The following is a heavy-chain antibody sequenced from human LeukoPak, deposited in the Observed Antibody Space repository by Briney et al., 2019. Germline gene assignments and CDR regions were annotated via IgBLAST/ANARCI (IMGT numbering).Heavy chain of an antibody. J-gene: IGHJ5*02. CDR1: GGSISGYY. CDR2: IYYSGTT. V-gene: IGHV4-59*12. Sequence: PSETLSLTCSVSGGSISGYYWSWIRQPPGKGLEWIGYIYYSGTTIYNPSLKSRLTISLDASKNQFSLNLSSVTAADTAVYYCARDETHFYGSGSSNWFDPWGQGILVTVSS. CDR3: ARDETHFYGSGSSNWFDP. D-gene: IGHD3-10*01.